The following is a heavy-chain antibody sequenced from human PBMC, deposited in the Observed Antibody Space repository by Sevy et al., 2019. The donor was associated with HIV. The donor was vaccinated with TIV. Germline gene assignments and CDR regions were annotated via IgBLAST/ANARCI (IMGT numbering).Heavy chain of an antibody. Sequence: GGSLRLSCAASGFTFSSYAMSWVRQAPGKGLEWVSAISGSGGSTYYADSVKGRFTIFRDNSKNTLYLQMNSLRAEDTAVYYCAKRQTSTYYDSSGYKEGALDYWGQGTLVTVSS. CDR2: ISGSGGST. V-gene: IGHV3-23*01. J-gene: IGHJ4*02. CDR3: AKRQTSTYYDSSGYKEGALDY. CDR1: GFTFSSYA. D-gene: IGHD3-22*01.